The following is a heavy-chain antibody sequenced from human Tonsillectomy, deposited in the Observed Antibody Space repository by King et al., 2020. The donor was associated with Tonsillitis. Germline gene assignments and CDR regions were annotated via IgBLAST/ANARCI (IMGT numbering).Heavy chain of an antibody. Sequence: QLVQSGGGVVQPGRSLRLSCAASGFTVSDYKIHWVRQAPGKGLEWVAVISYDGSNKYYADSVKGRFTISRDNSKNTLYLQMNSLRAEDTAVYYCARITGTPLDCWGQGTLVTVSS. CDR1: GFTVSDYK. CDR3: ARITGTPLDC. V-gene: IGHV3-30-3*01. J-gene: IGHJ4*02. CDR2: ISYDGSNK. D-gene: IGHD1-1*01.